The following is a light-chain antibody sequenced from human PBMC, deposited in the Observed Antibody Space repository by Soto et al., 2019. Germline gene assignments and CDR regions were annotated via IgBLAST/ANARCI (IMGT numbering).Light chain of an antibody. Sequence: DTQMTQSPSAMSASVGDRVTITCRASRDITNYVAWFQQKPGQVPKRLIYAASSLQRGVPSRFSGSGSGTEFSLTISSLQPEDFATYYCQQYDNLPSFGGGTKVDIK. CDR1: RDITNY. CDR3: QQYDNLPS. V-gene: IGKV1-17*03. CDR2: AAS. J-gene: IGKJ4*01.